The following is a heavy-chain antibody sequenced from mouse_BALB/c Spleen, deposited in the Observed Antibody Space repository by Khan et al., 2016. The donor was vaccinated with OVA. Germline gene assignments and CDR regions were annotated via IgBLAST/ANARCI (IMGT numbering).Heavy chain of an antibody. CDR3: VKGDDYDGTY. CDR1: GYTFTNYG. J-gene: IGHJ3*01. V-gene: IGHV9-3-1*01. CDR2: INTYTGET. Sequence: QIQLVQSGPELKKPGEMVKISCKASGYTFTNYGMNWVKQAPGKGLKRMGWINTYTGETTYTDDFKGRFAFSLETSATTAYLQINSLKNEDTATYFCVKGDDYDGTYWGQGTLVTVST. D-gene: IGHD2-4*01.